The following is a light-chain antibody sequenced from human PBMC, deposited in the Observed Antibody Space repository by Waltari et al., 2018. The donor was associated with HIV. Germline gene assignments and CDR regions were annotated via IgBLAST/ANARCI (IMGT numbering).Light chain of an antibody. CDR3: QKYDSAPLT. CDR2: GAS. Sequence: IQMTQSPSSLSASVGDRVTITCRASQVIGNDLGWYQQKPGKLPKLLIYGASSLQPGVPSRFSGSKSGTEFTLTISALQPEDVGTFYCQKYDSAPLTFGGGTKVEI. V-gene: IGKV1-27*01. CDR1: QVIGND. J-gene: IGKJ4*01.